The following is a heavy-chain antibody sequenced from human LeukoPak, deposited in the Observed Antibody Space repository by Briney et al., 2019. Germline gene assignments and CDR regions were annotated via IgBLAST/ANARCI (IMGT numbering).Heavy chain of an antibody. CDR3: ARDVFVGGLDV. CDR2: IYHSGST. D-gene: IGHD3-16*01. Sequence: SQTLSLTCTVSGDSITSRAYSWSWIRQHPGTGLEWIGYIYHSGSTYYNPSLMTRVTMSVDTSKNQFSLRLTSVTAADTAVYYCARDVFVGGLDVWGKGTTVTVSS. CDR1: GDSITSRAYS. V-gene: IGHV4-31*03. J-gene: IGHJ6*04.